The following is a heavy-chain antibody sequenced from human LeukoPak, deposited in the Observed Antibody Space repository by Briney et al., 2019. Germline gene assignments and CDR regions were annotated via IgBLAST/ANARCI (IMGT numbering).Heavy chain of an antibody. CDR2: IHYSGST. D-gene: IGHD3-16*01. J-gene: IGHJ4*02. Sequence: SETLSLTCVVSGDSIRSYSHYWGWIRQPPGKGLEWIGSIHYSGSTFFNPSLESRVTISVDTFKNQFSLRLTSVTAADTAVYYCASYLRGSYFDYWGQGTLVTVSS. CDR3: ASYLRGSYFDY. V-gene: IGHV4-39*01. CDR1: GDSIRSYSHY.